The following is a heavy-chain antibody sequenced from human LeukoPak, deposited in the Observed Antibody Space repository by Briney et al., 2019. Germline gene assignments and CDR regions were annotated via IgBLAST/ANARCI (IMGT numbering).Heavy chain of an antibody. CDR1: GGSFSGYY. D-gene: IGHD2-2*01. Sequence: SETLSLTCAVYGGSFSGYYWSWIRQPPGKGLEWIGEINHSGSTNYNPSLKSRVTISVDTSKNQFSLKLSSVTAADTAVYYCAKERDCSSTSCYVDYYYYGMDVWGQGTTVTVSS. CDR2: INHSGST. J-gene: IGHJ6*02. CDR3: AKERDCSSTSCYVDYYYYGMDV. V-gene: IGHV4-34*01.